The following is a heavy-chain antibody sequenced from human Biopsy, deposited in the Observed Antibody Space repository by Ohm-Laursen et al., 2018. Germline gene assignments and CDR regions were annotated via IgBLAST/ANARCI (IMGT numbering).Heavy chain of an antibody. CDR1: GIIFSDSH. CDR3: ALTAAQTVTHFDY. V-gene: IGHV3-23*01. J-gene: IGHJ4*02. CDR2: ISPSGGTT. D-gene: IGHD4-17*01. Sequence: SLRLSCAASGIIFSDSHMSWIRQAPGKGLEWVSGISPSGGTTYYADSVKGRFTVSRDNSKNTLYLQMNSLRADDTAVYYCALTAAQTVTHFDYWGQGTLVTVSS.